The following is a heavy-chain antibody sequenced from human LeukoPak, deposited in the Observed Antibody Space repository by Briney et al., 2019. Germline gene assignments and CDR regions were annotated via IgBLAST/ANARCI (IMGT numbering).Heavy chain of an antibody. J-gene: IGHJ4*02. CDR2: IYPGDSET. Sequence: PGESLKISCKGSGYSFTSYWIGWVRQMPGKGLEWMGIIYPGDSETRYSPSFQGQVTISADKSISTAYLEWSSLKASDTAMYYCARRYCSGANCYYFDYWGQGTLVTVSS. V-gene: IGHV5-51*01. CDR3: ARRYCSGANCYYFDY. D-gene: IGHD2-15*01. CDR1: GYSFTSYW.